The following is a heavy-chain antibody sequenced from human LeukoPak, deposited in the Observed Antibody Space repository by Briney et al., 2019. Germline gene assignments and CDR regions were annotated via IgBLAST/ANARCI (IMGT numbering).Heavy chain of an antibody. V-gene: IGHV1-69*05. CDR1: GGTFSSYA. CDR3: ARGSITMVRGVESLYYYYMDV. Sequence: SVKVSCKASGGTFSSYAISWVRQAPGQGLEWMGGIIPIFGTANYAQKFQGRVTITTDESTSTAYMELSSLRSEDTAVYYCARGSITMVRGVESLYYYYMDVWAKGPRSPSP. D-gene: IGHD3-10*01. J-gene: IGHJ6*03. CDR2: IIPIFGTA.